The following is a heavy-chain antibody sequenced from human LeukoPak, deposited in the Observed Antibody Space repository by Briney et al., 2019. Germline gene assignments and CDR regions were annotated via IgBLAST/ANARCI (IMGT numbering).Heavy chain of an antibody. CDR3: AIQAFDY. Sequence: ASVKVSCKASGYTFTTYYMHWVRQAPGQGLEWMGIINPSGGDTSHTQKFQGRLTMTWDTPTSTVYMELSSLRSEDTAVYYCAIQAFDYWGQGTLVTVSS. V-gene: IGHV1-46*01. J-gene: IGHJ4*02. CDR1: GYTFTTYY. CDR2: INPSGGDT.